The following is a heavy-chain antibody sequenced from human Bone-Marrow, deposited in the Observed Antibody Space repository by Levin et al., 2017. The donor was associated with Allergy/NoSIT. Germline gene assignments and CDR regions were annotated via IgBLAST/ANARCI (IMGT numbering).Heavy chain of an antibody. D-gene: IGHD3-3*01. CDR3: TRGGGYYET. Sequence: PGGSLRLSCIVSGDTISSSYWSWIRQPPGKGLEWIGYIFYGGSTSYNPSLNSRVTISIDTSKQHFSLRLSSVTAADTAVYFCTRGGGYYETWGQGTLVTVSS. V-gene: IGHV4-59*01. J-gene: IGHJ3*01. CDR1: GDTISSSY. CDR2: IFYGGST.